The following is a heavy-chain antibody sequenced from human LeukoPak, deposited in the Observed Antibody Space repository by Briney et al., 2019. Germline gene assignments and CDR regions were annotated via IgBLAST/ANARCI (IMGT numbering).Heavy chain of an antibody. Sequence: SVKVSCKASGGTFSSYAISWVRQAPGQGLEWMGGIIPIFGTANYAQKFQGRVTITADESTSTAYMELSSLRSEDTAVYYCASQSRHCSSTSCYMDVWGKGTTVTVSS. V-gene: IGHV1-69*13. CDR1: GGTFSSYA. CDR3: ASQSRHCSSTSCYMDV. CDR2: IIPIFGTA. J-gene: IGHJ6*03. D-gene: IGHD2-2*01.